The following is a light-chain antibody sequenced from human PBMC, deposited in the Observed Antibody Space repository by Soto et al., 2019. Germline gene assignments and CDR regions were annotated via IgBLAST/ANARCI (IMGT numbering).Light chain of an antibody. CDR1: QSVSDMY. CDR3: KHYGTSAM. V-gene: IGKV3-20*01. J-gene: IGKJ3*01. CDR2: AS. Sequence: EIVLTQSPGTLSLSPGERATLSCRASQSVSDMYLAWYQQKPGQAPRLLIYASNTATGIPDRFSGSGSGTDFTLTISRLEPEDFAVYYCKHYGTSAMFGPGTKVEIK.